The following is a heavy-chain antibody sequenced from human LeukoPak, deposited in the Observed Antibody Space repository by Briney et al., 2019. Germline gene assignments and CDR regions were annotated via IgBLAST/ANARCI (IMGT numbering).Heavy chain of an antibody. CDR3: ARDVGNNYYGSGSSNWFDP. J-gene: IGHJ5*02. CDR1: GGSFSGYY. V-gene: IGHV4-34*01. Sequence: PSETLSLTCAVYGGSFSGYYWSWIRQPPGKGLEWIGEINHSGSINYNPSLKSRVTISVDTSKNQFSLKLSSVTAADTAVYYCARDVGNNYYGSGSSNWFDPWGQGTLVTVSS. D-gene: IGHD3-10*01. CDR2: INHSGSI.